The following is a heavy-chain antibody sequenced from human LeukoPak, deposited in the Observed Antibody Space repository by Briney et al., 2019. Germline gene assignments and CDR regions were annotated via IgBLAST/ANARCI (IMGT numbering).Heavy chain of an antibody. Sequence: SVKGSCNASGAAFSSAAITWVRQAPGQGIEWVGRIIPVINITSYAQKFQGSVTITPDTPTSTVYMELRTLRSEETAVYYCARDQGLKAPPPYCLAVSGEATTVIVS. J-gene: IGHJ6*01. CDR2: IIPVINIT. CDR1: GAAFSSAA. V-gene: IGHV1-69*04. CDR3: ARDQGLKAPPPYCLAV.